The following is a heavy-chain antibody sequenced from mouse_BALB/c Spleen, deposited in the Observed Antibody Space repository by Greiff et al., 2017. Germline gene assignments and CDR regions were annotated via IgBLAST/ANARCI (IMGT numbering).Heavy chain of an antibody. CDR1: GFTFSSYG. V-gene: IGHV5-6-3*01. J-gene: IGHJ2*01. CDR3: ARDLLLNY. D-gene: IGHD1-1*01. CDR2: INSNGGST. Sequence: EVKLMESGGGLVQPGGSLKLSCAASGFTFSSYGMSWVRQTPDKRLELVATINSNGGSTYYPDSVKGRFTISRDNAKNTLYLQMSSLKSEDTAMYYCARDLLLNYWGQGTTLTVSS.